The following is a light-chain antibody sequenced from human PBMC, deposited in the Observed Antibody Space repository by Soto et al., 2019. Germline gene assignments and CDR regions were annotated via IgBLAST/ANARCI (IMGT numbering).Light chain of an antibody. V-gene: IGKV1-33*01. CDR2: GAS. CDR3: QQYENVPFS. Sequence: DIPMTQSPSSLSASVGDRITITCQASQDIGNHLNWYQKKPGKAPNFLIYGASNLETGVPSRFSGSGSGTDFTFTITSLQPEDVATYYCQQYENVPFSFGPGTKVDIK. J-gene: IGKJ3*01. CDR1: QDIGNH.